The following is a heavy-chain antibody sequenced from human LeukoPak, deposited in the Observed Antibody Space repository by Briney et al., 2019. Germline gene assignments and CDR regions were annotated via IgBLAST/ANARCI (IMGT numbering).Heavy chain of an antibody. CDR3: AGAEDYESSGYVDAFDM. J-gene: IGHJ3*02. D-gene: IGHD3-22*01. V-gene: IGHV3-33*01. CDR1: GFTFSSHG. Sequence: PGGSLRLSCAASGFTFSSHGMHWVPQAPGKGLEWVSVIWYDGSKKYYANSVKGRFTISRDNSKNTLYLQMNSLRAEDTAVYYCAGAEDYESSGYVDAFDMWGQGTMVTVSS. CDR2: IWYDGSKK.